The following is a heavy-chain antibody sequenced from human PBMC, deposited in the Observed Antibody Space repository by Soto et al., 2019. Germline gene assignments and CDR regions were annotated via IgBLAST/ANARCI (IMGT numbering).Heavy chain of an antibody. Sequence: GGALRLSCAASGFTFSDYYMSWIRQAPGKGLEWLSYISSSATYAIYADSVKGRFTLSRDNAKNSLYLQMNSLRAEDTAVYYCARNDSSGYLDSWGQGTLVTVSS. D-gene: IGHD3-22*01. CDR2: ISSSATYA. CDR3: ARNDSSGYLDS. J-gene: IGHJ4*02. V-gene: IGHV3-11*06. CDR1: GFTFSDYY.